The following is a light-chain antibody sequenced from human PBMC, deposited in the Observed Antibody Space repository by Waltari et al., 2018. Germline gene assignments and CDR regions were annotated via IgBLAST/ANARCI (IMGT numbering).Light chain of an antibody. CDR3: SSYTSVNTR. V-gene: IGLV2-14*03. CDR2: DVA. CDR1: SSDVEGFNF. Sequence: QSALTQPASMSGSPGQSITISCTGTSSDVEGFNFVSWYQQYPGKAPKLIIYDVANRPSGLSHRFSGSRSDNTASLTISGLQAEDEADYYCSSYTSVNTRFGGGTKLTVL. J-gene: IGLJ2*01.